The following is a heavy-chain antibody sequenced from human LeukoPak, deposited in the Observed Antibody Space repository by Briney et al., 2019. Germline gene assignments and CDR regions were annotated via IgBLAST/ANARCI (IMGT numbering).Heavy chain of an antibody. D-gene: IGHD4-11*01. Sequence: GGSLRLSCAASGFTFSSYSMNWVRQAPGKGLEWASSISSSSSYIYYADSVKGRFTISRDNAKNSLYLQMNSLRAEDTAVYYCARDLTVTTEYWGQGTLVTVSS. CDR3: ARDLTVTTEY. CDR1: GFTFSSYS. CDR2: ISSSSSYI. J-gene: IGHJ4*02. V-gene: IGHV3-21*01.